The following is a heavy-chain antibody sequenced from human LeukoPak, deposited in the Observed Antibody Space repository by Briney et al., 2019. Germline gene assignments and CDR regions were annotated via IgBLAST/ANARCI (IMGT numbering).Heavy chain of an antibody. Sequence: GGSLRLSCAASGFTFSDYYMSWIRQAPGKGLEWVSYISSSGSTIYHADSVKGRLTISRDNAKNSLYLQMNSVRAEDTAVYYCARDYTRTGGFDYWGQGTLVTVSS. CDR3: ARDYTRTGGFDY. V-gene: IGHV3-11*01. J-gene: IGHJ4*02. CDR1: GFTFSDYY. CDR2: ISSSGSTI. D-gene: IGHD2-8*02.